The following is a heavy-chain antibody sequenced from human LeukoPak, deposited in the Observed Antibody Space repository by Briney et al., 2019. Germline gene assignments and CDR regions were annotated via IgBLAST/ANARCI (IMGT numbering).Heavy chain of an antibody. CDR1: GFTFSSYW. CDR3: ARAPSEIGGYYPEYFRH. J-gene: IGHJ1*01. V-gene: IGHV3-74*01. Sequence: GGSLRLSCAASGFTFSSYWMHWVRQAPGKGLVWVSRIKSDGSTNYADSVKGRFTISRDNAKDTVSLQMNSLRAEDTGVYYCARAPSEIGGYYPEYFRHWGQGTLVTVSS. D-gene: IGHD3-22*01. CDR2: IKSDGST.